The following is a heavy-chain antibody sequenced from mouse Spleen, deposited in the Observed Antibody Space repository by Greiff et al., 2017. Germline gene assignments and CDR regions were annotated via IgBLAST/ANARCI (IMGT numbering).Heavy chain of an antibody. J-gene: IGHJ1*01. CDR3: ARFSVIYWYFDV. Sequence: QVQLQQPGAELVRPGASVKLSCKASGYTFTDYYINWVKQRPGQGLEWIARIYPGSGNTYYNEKFKGKATLTAEKSSSTAYMQLSSLTSEDSAVYFCARFSVIYWYFDVWGAGTTVTVSS. V-gene: IGHV1-76*01. CDR2: IYPGSGNT. CDR1: GYTFTDYY.